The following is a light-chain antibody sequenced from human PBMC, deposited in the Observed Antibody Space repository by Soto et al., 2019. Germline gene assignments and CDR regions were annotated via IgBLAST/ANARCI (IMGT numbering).Light chain of an antibody. Sequence: SYELTQPPSVSVAPGQTARITCGGNNIGRKSVHWYQQKPGQAPVVVVYDDRDRPSGIPERFSGSNSGNTATLTISRVEAGDEADYYCQVWDSSSDVIFGGGTQLTVL. J-gene: IGLJ2*01. CDR1: NIGRKS. V-gene: IGLV3-21*02. CDR2: DDR. CDR3: QVWDSSSDVI.